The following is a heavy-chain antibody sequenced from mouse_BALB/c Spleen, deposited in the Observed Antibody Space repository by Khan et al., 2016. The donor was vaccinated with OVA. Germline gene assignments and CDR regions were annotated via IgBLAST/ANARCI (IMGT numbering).Heavy chain of an antibody. J-gene: IGHJ4*01. Sequence: QVQLKQSGPELVKPGPSVKMSCKVSGYTFTYYVITWVKQRTGQGLEWIGEIYPGSDNAYYNERFKGKATLTADKSSKTPLMLISSMTPEEATVYYCARGDGYYDDLDYWGQGTTVTVSS. CDR3: ARGDGYYDDLDY. CDR1: GYTFTYYV. V-gene: IGHV1-77*01. CDR2: IYPGSDNA. D-gene: IGHD2-3*01.